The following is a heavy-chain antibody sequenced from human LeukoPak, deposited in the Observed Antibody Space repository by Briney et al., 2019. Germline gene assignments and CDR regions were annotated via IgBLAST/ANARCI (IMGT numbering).Heavy chain of an antibody. CDR3: AKDQTAAVGQLDY. D-gene: IGHD6-13*01. CDR2: ISASGTDT. J-gene: IGHJ4*02. Sequence: GGSLRLSCAASGLSFSNYAMTWVRQAPGKGLEWASVISASGTDTYYADSVKGRFTISRDNSQNTLYLHMNSLRAEDTAVYYCAKDQTAAVGQLDYWGQGTVVTVSS. CDR1: GLSFSNYA. V-gene: IGHV3-23*01.